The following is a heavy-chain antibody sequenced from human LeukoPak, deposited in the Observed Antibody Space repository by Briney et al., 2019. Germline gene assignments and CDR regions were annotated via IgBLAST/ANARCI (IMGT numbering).Heavy chain of an antibody. CDR3: AKGFISSSWSIHGY. V-gene: IGHV3-23*01. CDR1: GFTFSSYA. J-gene: IGHJ4*02. CDR2: ISGSGGST. Sequence: GGSLRLSCAASGFTFSSYAMSWVRQAPGKGLEWVSAISGSGGSTYYADSVKGRFTISRDNSKNTLYLQMNSLRAEDTAVYYCAKGFISSSWSIHGYWGQGTLVTVSS. D-gene: IGHD6-13*01.